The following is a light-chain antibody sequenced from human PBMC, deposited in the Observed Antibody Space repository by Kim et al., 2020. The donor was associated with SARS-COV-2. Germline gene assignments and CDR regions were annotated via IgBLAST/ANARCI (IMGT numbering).Light chain of an antibody. J-gene: IGLJ3*02. Sequence: NFMLTQPHSVSESPGKTVTISCTRSSGSIASNYVQWYQQLPGSAPTTVIYEDNQRPSGVPDRFSGSIDSSSNSASLTISGLKTEDEADYYCQSYDSSNPWVFGGGTQLTVL. V-gene: IGLV6-57*04. CDR2: EDN. CDR1: SGSIASNY. CDR3: QSYDSSNPWV.